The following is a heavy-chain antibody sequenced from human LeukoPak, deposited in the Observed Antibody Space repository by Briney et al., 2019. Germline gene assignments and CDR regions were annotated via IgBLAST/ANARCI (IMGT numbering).Heavy chain of an antibody. Sequence: ASVKVSCKASGYTFTGYYMHWVQQAPGQGLEWMGWINPNSGGTNYAQKFQGRVTMTRDTSISTAYMELSRLRSDDTAVYYCARGSGIVVVIPNWFDPWGQGTLVTVSS. CDR3: ARGSGIVVVIPNWFDP. V-gene: IGHV1-2*02. D-gene: IGHD3-22*01. CDR2: INPNSGGT. J-gene: IGHJ5*02. CDR1: GYTFTGYY.